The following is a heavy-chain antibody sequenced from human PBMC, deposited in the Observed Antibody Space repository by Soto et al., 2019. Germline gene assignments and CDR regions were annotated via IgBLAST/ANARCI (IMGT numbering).Heavy chain of an antibody. CDR2: IYPSDPDT. Sequence: ESLKISWKASGYSFTTYWIGWVRQRSGKGLEWMGTIYPSDPDTRYSPPFQGQATFSVDKSLNPAYLQWSTLKASDSDMYYCARKGGDGRGYPNASDYWGQGTLVTVSS. CDR3: ARKGGDGRGYPNASDY. D-gene: IGHD3-22*01. J-gene: IGHJ4*02. CDR1: GYSFTTYW. V-gene: IGHV5-51*01.